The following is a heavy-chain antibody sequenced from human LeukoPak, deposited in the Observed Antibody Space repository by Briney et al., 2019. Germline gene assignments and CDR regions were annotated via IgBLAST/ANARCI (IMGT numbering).Heavy chain of an antibody. CDR2: ISFDGSEK. V-gene: IGHV3-30*04. J-gene: IGHJ4*02. Sequence: GRSLRFSCAASGFTFSTYAMHWVRQAPGKGLEWVAVISFDGSEKYYADSVKGRFTISRDNSKNTLYLQMNGLRAEDTAVYYCARALETYYYDGRGYYYLPVGNDWGQGTLVTVST. D-gene: IGHD3-22*01. CDR1: GFTFSTYA. CDR3: ARALETYYYDGRGYYYLPVGND.